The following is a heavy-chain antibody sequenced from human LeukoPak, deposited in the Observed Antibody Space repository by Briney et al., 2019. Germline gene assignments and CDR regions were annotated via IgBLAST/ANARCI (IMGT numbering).Heavy chain of an antibody. J-gene: IGHJ4*02. V-gene: IGHV4-34*01. CDR1: GGSFSGYY. Sequence: SETLSLTCAVYGGSFSGYYWSWIRQPPGKGLEWIGEINHSGSTNYNPSLKSRVTISVDTSKNQFPLKLSAVAAADTAVYYCASEVVSATPDYWGQGTLVAVSS. CDR2: INHSGST. D-gene: IGHD2-15*01. CDR3: ASEVVSATPDY.